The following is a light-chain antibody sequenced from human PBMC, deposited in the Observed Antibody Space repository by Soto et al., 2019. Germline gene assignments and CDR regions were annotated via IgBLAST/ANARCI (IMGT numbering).Light chain of an antibody. Sequence: EIVLTQSPGTLSLSPGERVTLSCRASQSVCSRCLAWYQQKPGQSPRLLIYGASSRATGIPDRFSGSGSGTDFTLTISRLEPEAFAVYYCQHYGTTPWTFGQGTKVGIQ. CDR1: QSVCSRC. CDR2: GAS. CDR3: QHYGTTPWT. J-gene: IGKJ1*01. V-gene: IGKV3-20*01.